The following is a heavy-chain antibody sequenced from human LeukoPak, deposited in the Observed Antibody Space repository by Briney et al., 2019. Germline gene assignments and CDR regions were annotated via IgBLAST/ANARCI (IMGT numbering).Heavy chain of an antibody. CDR2: IRYDGSNK. J-gene: IGHJ4*02. V-gene: IGHV3-30*02. Sequence: GGSLRLSCAASGITFSSYGMHWVRQAPGKGLEWVAFIRYDGSNKYYADSVKGRFTISRDNSKNTLYLQMNSLRAEDTAVYYCAKDGDPTYYYDSSGYYPGGYWGQGTLVTVSS. D-gene: IGHD3-22*01. CDR3: AKDGDPTYYYDSSGYYPGGY. CDR1: GITFSSYG.